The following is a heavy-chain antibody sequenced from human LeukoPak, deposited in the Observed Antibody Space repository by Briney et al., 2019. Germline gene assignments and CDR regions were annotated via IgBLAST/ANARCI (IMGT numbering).Heavy chain of an antibody. J-gene: IGHJ6*03. D-gene: IGHD6-13*01. Sequence: PGGSLRLSCAASGFTFSSYAMHWVRQAPGKGLEWVAVISYDGSNKYYADSVKGRFTISRDNSKNTLYLQMNSLRAEDTAVYYCARGSAAADPNYYYYMDVWGKGTTVTVSS. CDR3: ARGSAAADPNYYYYMDV. V-gene: IGHV3-30*04. CDR1: GFTFSSYA. CDR2: ISYDGSNK.